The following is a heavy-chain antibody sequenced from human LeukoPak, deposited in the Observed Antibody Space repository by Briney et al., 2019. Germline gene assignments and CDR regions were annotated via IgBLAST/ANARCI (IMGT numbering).Heavy chain of an antibody. CDR2: VYNSGST. D-gene: IGHD5-24*01. CDR3: ARGGDAYYFHY. V-gene: IGHV4-61*08. CDR1: SGSIRSCDYY. Sequence: SETLSLTCTVSSGSIRSCDYYWSWIRQPPGKGLEWIGYVYNSGSTNYNPSLKSRVTISIETSKNQFSLKLSSVTAADTAMYYCARGGDAYYFHYWGQGTLVTVSS. J-gene: IGHJ4*02.